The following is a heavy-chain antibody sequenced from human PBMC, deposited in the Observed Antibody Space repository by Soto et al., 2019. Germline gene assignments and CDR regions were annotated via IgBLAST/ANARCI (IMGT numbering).Heavy chain of an antibody. J-gene: IGHJ4*02. V-gene: IGHV3-23*01. CDR3: ARRGSGSYYDY. D-gene: IGHD1-26*01. Sequence: EVQLLESGGGLVQPGGSLRLSCAASGFTFSSYAMRWVRQAQVKGLEWVSAFSGSGDSTYYADSVKGRFTISRDNSKNTLYLQMNSLRAEDTAVYYCARRGSGSYYDYWGQGTLVTVSS. CDR1: GFTFSSYA. CDR2: FSGSGDST.